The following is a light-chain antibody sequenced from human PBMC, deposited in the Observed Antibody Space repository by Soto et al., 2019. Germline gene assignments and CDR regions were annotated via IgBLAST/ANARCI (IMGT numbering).Light chain of an antibody. CDR2: DAS. Sequence: MVLTQSPGTLSLSPSERATLSCRASQSVSSSYLAWYQQKPGQAPRLLIYDASTRATGIPDRFSGSGSGTDFTLTISRLEPEDFAVYYCRQSGSSPITFGQGTRLEI. J-gene: IGKJ5*01. V-gene: IGKV3-20*01. CDR1: QSVSSSY. CDR3: RQSGSSPIT.